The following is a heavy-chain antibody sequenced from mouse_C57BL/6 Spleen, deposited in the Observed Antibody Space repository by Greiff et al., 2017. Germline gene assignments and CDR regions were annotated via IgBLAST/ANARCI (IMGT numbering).Heavy chain of an antibody. J-gene: IGHJ2*01. CDR3: ARSDSHY. CDR1: GYTFTSYW. CDR2: IDPSDSYT. Sequence: QVQLQQSGAELVMPGASVKLSCKASGYTFTSYWMHWVKQRPGQGLEWIGEIDPSDSYTNYNQKFKGKSTLTVDKSSSTAYMQLSSLTSEDSAVYYCARSDSHYWGQGTTLTVSS. V-gene: IGHV1-69*01.